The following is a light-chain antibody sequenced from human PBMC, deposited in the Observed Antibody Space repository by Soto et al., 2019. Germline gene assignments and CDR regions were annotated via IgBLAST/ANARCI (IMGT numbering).Light chain of an antibody. J-gene: IGLJ1*01. Sequence: QSVLTQPASVSGSPGQSITISCTGTSSDVGGYNSVSWYQHHPGKVPKLMIYEVSYRPSGASNRFSGSKSGSTATLTISGLQAEDEADYYCSSYTSSSTYVFGTGTKVTVL. CDR1: SSDVGGYNS. V-gene: IGLV2-14*01. CDR2: EVS. CDR3: SSYTSSSTYV.